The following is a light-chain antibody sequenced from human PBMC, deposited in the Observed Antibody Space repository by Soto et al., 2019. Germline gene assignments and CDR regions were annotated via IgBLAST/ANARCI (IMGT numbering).Light chain of an antibody. V-gene: IGLV2-14*01. CDR3: SSYTSSSTLRV. Sequence: QSVLTQPASVSGSRGQSITISCTGTSSDVGGYNYVSWYQQHPGKAPKLMIYDVSNRPSGVSNRFSGSKSGNTASLTISGLQAEDEADYYCSSYTSSSTLRVCVTGTKLTVL. J-gene: IGLJ1*01. CDR2: DVS. CDR1: SSDVGGYNY.